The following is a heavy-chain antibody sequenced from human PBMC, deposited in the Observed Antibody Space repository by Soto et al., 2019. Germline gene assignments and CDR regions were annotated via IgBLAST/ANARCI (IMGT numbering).Heavy chain of an antibody. Sequence: ASVKVSCKASGGTFSSYAISWVRQAPGQGLEWMGGTIPIFGTANYAQKFQGRVTITADESTSTAYMELSSLRSEDTAVYYCARELGYCTNGVCYFDYWGQGTLVTVSS. CDR1: GGTFSSYA. D-gene: IGHD2-8*01. CDR3: ARELGYCTNGVCYFDY. CDR2: TIPIFGTA. V-gene: IGHV1-69*13. J-gene: IGHJ4*02.